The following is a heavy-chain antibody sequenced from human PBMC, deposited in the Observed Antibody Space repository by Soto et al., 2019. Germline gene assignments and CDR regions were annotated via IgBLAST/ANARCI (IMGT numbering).Heavy chain of an antibody. CDR1: GFSLSTSGVC. Sequence: QITLTESGPTLMKPTQTLTLTCTFSGFSLSTSGVCVGWIRQPPGTALEWLALICGDDDTRYSPSLQCRLTITKDTSNRQVVLTMTNMDPVDTATYYCAYSWGGLLGQFDYWGQGTLVAVSS. V-gene: IGHV2-5*02. D-gene: IGHD2-21*01. CDR2: ICGDDDT. CDR3: AYSWGGLLGQFDY. J-gene: IGHJ4*02.